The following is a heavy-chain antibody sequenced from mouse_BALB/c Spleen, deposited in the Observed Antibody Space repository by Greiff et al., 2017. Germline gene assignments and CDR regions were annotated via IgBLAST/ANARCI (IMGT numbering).Heavy chain of an antibody. J-gene: IGHJ2*01. CDR3: ARGDGNYYFDY. V-gene: IGHV1-82*01. D-gene: IGHD2-1*01. CDR1: GYAFSSSW. CDR2: IYPGDGDT. Sequence: VQLQQSGPELVKPGASVKISCKASGYAFSSSWMNWVKQRPGQGLEWIGRIYPGDGDTNYNGKFKGKATLTADKSSSTAYMQLSSLTSVDSAVYFCARGDGNYYFDYWGQDTTLTVSS.